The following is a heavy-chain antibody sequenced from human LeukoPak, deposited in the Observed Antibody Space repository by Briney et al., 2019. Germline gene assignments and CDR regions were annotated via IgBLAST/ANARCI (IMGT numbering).Heavy chain of an antibody. CDR2: IYYSGST. CDR3: ARGGMVRGVTDDY. V-gene: IGHV4-59*01. CDR1: GGSISSYY. D-gene: IGHD3-10*01. Sequence: SETLSLTCTVSGGSISSYYWSWIRQPPGKGLEWIGYIYYSGSTNYNPSLKSRITISVDTSKNQFSLKLSSVTAADTAVYYCARGGMVRGVTDDYWGQGTLVTVSS. J-gene: IGHJ4*02.